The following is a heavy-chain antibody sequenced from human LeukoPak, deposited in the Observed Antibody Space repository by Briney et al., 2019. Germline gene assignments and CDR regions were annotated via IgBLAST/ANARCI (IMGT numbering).Heavy chain of an antibody. CDR1: GFTFSSYW. CDR3: TRDSGGSRYSD. CDR2: IKSDGSRT. Sequence: GGSLRLSCAASGFTFSSYWMHWVRHAPGKGLVWVARIKSDGSRTSYADSVKGRFTISRDNAENSLYLQMNSLRAEDTAVYYCTRDSGGSRYSDWGQGTLVTVSS. J-gene: IGHJ4*02. V-gene: IGHV3-74*01. D-gene: IGHD2-15*01.